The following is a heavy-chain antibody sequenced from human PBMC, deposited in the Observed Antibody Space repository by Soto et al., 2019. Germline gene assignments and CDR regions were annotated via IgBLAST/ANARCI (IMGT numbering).Heavy chain of an antibody. CDR3: AKGGQLLPEGGGY. Sequence: EVQLVESGGGLVQPGRSLRLSCAASGFTFDDYAMHWVRQAPGKGLEWVSGISWNSGSIGYADSVQGRFTISSDNATNSLYLQMNSLRAEDTALYYCAKGGQLLPEGGGYWGQGTLVSVSS. J-gene: IGHJ4*02. CDR1: GFTFDDYA. D-gene: IGHD2-2*01. CDR2: ISWNSGSI. V-gene: IGHV3-9*01.